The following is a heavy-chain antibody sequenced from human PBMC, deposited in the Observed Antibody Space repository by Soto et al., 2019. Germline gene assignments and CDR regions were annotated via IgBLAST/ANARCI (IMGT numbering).Heavy chain of an antibody. V-gene: IGHV3-23*01. CDR1: GFTFSSYS. D-gene: IGHD4-17*01. Sequence: XGSLRLSCAASGFTFSSYSMSWVRQAPGKGLEWVSGISVSGGSTYYADSVKGRFTISRDNSKNTLYLQMHSLRAEDTAVYYCAKVADGDYGDYDRYFDDWGQGTLVTVSS. CDR3: AKVADGDYGDYDRYFDD. CDR2: ISVSGGST. J-gene: IGHJ4*02.